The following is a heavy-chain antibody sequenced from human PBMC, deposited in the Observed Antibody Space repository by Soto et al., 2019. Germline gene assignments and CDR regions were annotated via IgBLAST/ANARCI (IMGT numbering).Heavy chain of an antibody. D-gene: IGHD6-13*01. Sequence: PGGSLRLSCAASGFTFSSYVMHWVRQAPGKGLEWVAVIWYDGINKYYADSVKGRFTISRDNSKNTLYLQMNSLRAEDTAVYYCAREGGSSWYGGGFDPWGQGTMVTV. V-gene: IGHV3-33*01. J-gene: IGHJ5*02. CDR2: IWYDGINK. CDR1: GFTFSSYV. CDR3: AREGGSSWYGGGFDP.